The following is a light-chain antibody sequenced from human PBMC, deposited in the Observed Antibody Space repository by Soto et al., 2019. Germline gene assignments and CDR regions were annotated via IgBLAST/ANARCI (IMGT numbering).Light chain of an antibody. CDR2: RAS. V-gene: IGKV3-15*01. Sequence: EIVMTQSPANLSMSPGERATLSCTASHYVYSNVAWFQQRPGQAPRLLIYRASARATGTPARFSGSGSGTEFTLTITSLQSEDFAVYYCQQYHNLWTFGQGTEVEIK. CDR3: QQYHNLWT. J-gene: IGKJ1*01. CDR1: HYVYSN.